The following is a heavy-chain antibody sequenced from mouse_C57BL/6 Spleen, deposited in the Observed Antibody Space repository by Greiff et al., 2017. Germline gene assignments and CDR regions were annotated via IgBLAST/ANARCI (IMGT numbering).Heavy chain of an antibody. CDR2: IDPSDSYT. Sequence: VQLQQPGAELVKPGASVKLSCKASGYTFTSYWMQWVKQRPGQGLEWIGEIDPSDSYTNYNQKFTGKATLTVDTSSSTAYMQLSRLTSEDSAVYYCERRDDDYVWYFEVWGTGTTVTVSS. CDR1: GYTFTSYW. CDR3: ERRDDDYVWYFEV. V-gene: IGHV1-50*01. J-gene: IGHJ1*03. D-gene: IGHD2-4*01.